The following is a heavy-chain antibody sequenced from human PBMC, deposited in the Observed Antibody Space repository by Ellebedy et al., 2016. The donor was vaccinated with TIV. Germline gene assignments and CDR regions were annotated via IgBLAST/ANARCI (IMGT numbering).Heavy chain of an antibody. V-gene: IGHV3-74*01. Sequence: GESLKISCAASGFTFRNYWMLWVRQAPGEGLVWVARINNDGSSTNYADSVKGRFTISRDNAESILYLQMNSLRVEDTAMYYCAGDLDVWGQGILVTVSS. J-gene: IGHJ4*02. D-gene: IGHD3-3*01. CDR2: INNDGSST. CDR3: AGDLDV. CDR1: GFTFRNYW.